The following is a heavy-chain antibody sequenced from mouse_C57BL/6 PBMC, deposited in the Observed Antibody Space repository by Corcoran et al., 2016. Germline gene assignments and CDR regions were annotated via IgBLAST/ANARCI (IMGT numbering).Heavy chain of an antibody. CDR3: ARRELGFAY. D-gene: IGHD4-1*01. CDR1: GYTFTDYY. J-gene: IGHJ3*01. V-gene: IGHV1-26*01. Sequence: EVQLQQSGPELVKPGASVKISCKASGYTFTDYYMNWVKQSHGKSLEWIGDINPNNGGTSYNQKFKGKATLTVDKSSSTAYMELRSLTSEDSAVYYCARRELGFAYWGQGTLVTVS. CDR2: INPNNGGT.